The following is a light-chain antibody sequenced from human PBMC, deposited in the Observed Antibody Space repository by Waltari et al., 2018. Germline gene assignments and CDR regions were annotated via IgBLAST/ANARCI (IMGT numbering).Light chain of an antibody. Sequence: QSALTQPASVSGSPGQSITLPCTGTSSDVGRYDLVSWYQQHPGKAPKLMIYDVTTRPSGVSSRFSASKSGNTASLTISGLQSEDEADYFCSSYRSSTTPIPVFGGGTKLTVL. CDR1: SSDVGRYDL. CDR3: SSYRSSTTPIPV. V-gene: IGLV2-14*02. J-gene: IGLJ2*01. CDR2: DVT.